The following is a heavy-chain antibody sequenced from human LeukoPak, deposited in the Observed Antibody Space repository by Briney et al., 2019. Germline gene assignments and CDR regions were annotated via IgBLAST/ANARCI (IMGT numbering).Heavy chain of an antibody. CDR2: INHSGST. D-gene: IGHD3-3*01. J-gene: IGHJ6*03. CDR1: GGSFSGYY. V-gene: IGHV4-34*01. Sequence: SETLSLTCAVYGGSFSGYYWSWIRQPPGKGLEWIGEINHSGSTNYNPSLKSRVTISVDTSKNQFSLKLSSVTAADTAVYYCARGRNTIFGVAVGYYYYYYMDVWGKGTTVTVSS. CDR3: ARGRNTIFGVAVGYYYYYYMDV.